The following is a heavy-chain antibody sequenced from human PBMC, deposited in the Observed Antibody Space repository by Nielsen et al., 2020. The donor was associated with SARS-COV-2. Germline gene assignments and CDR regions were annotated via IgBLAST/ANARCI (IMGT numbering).Heavy chain of an antibody. CDR3: AKVDLSGSLRGYFQH. V-gene: IGHV3-53*01. D-gene: IGHD1-26*01. Sequence: GESLKISCAASGFAVSSNYMSWVRQAPGKGLEWVSLISSADSTYYIDSVKGRFTISRDNSNNTLYLQMTSLRAEDTAVYYCAKVDLSGSLRGYFQHWGQGTLATVSS. J-gene: IGHJ1*01. CDR2: ISSADST. CDR1: GFAVSSNY.